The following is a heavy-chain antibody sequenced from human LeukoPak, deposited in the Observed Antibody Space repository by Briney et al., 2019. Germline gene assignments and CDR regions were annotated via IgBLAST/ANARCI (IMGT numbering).Heavy chain of an antibody. J-gene: IGHJ4*02. CDR1: GFTFSSYE. CDR2: ISSCGSTI. Sequence: GGSLRLSCAASGFTFSSYEMNWVRQAPGKGLEWVSYISSCGSTIYYADSVKGRFTISRDNAKNSLYLQMNSLRAEDTAVYYCARDLYTYDYVWGSYREFDYWGQGTLVTVSS. D-gene: IGHD3-16*02. V-gene: IGHV3-48*03. CDR3: ARDLYTYDYVWGSYREFDY.